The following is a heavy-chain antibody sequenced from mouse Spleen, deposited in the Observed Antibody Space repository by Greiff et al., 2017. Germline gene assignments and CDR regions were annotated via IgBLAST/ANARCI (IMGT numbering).Heavy chain of an antibody. CDR3: ARRGFTTATPYAMDY. V-gene: IGHV1-50*01. CDR1: GYTFTSYW. CDR2: IDPSDSYT. Sequence: QVQLQQPGAELVKPGASVKLSCKASGYTFTSYWMQWVKQRPGQGLEWIGEIDPSDSYTNYNQKFKGKATLTVDTSSSTAYMQLSSLTSEDSAVYYCARRGFTTATPYAMDYWGQGTSVTVSS. J-gene: IGHJ4*01. D-gene: IGHD1-2*01.